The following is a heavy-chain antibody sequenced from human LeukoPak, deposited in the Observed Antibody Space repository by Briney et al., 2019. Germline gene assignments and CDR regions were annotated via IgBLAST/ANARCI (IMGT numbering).Heavy chain of an antibody. V-gene: IGHV4-39*01. CDR2: IYYSGST. CDR3: ARRRDIAARLRYYYYMDV. J-gene: IGHJ6*03. Sequence: KSSETLSLTCTVSGGSISSSSYYWGWIRQPPGKGLEWIGSIYYSGSTYYNPSLKSRVTISVDTSKNQFSLKLSSVTAADTAVYYCARRRDIAARLRYYYYMDVWGKGTTVTVSS. CDR1: GGSISSSSYY. D-gene: IGHD6-6*01.